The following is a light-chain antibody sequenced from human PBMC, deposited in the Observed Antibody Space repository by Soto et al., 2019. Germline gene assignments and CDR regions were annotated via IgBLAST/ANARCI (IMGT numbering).Light chain of an antibody. J-gene: IGLJ1*01. CDR3: ISYKTDDTFV. CDR2: EAT. V-gene: IGLV2-14*01. Sequence: QSVLTQPASVSGSPGQSITISCAGTRSDIGASNSVSWYQHLPGRSPTLIIYEATNRPSGVSERFSGSKAGDTASLTISGLQADDESDYFCISYKTDDTFVFGGGTKVTVL. CDR1: RSDIGASNS.